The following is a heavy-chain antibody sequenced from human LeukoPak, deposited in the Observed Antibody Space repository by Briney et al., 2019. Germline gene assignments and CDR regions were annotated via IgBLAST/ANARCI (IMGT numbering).Heavy chain of an antibody. CDR3: ARRGEETPPYYSDY. J-gene: IGHJ4*02. CDR1: GFTFSSYS. CDR2: IISSSGTI. V-gene: IGHV3-48*01. Sequence: GGSLRLSCAASGFTFSSYSMNWVRQAPGKGLEWISYIISSSGTIYYADSVKGRFTISRDNAKNSLYLQMSSLRAEDTAVYYCARRGEETPPYYSDYWGQGTLVTVSS.